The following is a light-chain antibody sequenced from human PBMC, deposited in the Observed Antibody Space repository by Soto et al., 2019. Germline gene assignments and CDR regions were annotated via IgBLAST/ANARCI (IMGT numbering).Light chain of an antibody. CDR3: AAWDDSLNGVV. J-gene: IGLJ3*02. CDR2: NNN. Sequence: QSVLTQPPSASGTPGQRVTISCSGSSANIGSNTVNWYQQLPGTAPRLLTYNNNLRPSGVPDRFSGSKSGTSASLAISGLQSEDEADYYCAAWDDSLNGVVFGGGTKLTVL. CDR1: SANIGSNT. V-gene: IGLV1-44*01.